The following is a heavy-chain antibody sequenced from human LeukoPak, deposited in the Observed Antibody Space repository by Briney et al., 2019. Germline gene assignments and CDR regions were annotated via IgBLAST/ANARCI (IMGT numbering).Heavy chain of an antibody. V-gene: IGHV4-59*01. D-gene: IGHD6-13*01. CDR2: IYYSGST. J-gene: IGHJ3*02. CDR1: GGSFSGYY. Sequence: PSETLSLACAVYGGSFSGYYWSWIRQPPGKGLEWIGYIYYSGSTNYNPSLKSRVTISVDTSKNQFSLKLSSVTAADTAVYYCAGLGIDAFDIWGQGTMVTVSS. CDR3: AGLGIDAFDI.